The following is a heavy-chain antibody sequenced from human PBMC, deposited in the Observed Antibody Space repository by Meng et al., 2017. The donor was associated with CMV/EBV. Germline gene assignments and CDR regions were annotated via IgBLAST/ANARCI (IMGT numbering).Heavy chain of an antibody. CDR1: GGSISSYY. D-gene: IGHD5-18*01. V-gene: IGHV4-4*07. CDR3: ARHGDTAMVVGIDY. Sequence: VVLRGAGPGLVKPSEALSLPCTVSGGSISSYYWSWIRQPAGKGLEWIGRIYTSGSTNYNPSLKSRVTMSVDTSKNQFSLKLSSVTAADTAVYYCARHGDTAMVVGIDYWGQGTLVTVSS. CDR2: IYTSGST. J-gene: IGHJ4*02.